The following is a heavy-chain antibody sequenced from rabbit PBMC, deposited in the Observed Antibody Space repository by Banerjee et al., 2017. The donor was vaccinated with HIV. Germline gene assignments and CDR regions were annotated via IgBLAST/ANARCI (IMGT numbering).Heavy chain of an antibody. V-gene: IGHV1S45*01. CDR3: ARGGGYGGDGFNL. J-gene: IGHJ4*01. CDR1: GFSFSSSYW. Sequence: QEQLEESGGGLVQPEGSLTLTCTASGFSFSSSYWICWVRQAPGKGLEWVACIYSGSGSTYYASWAKGRFTISKTSSTTVTLQMTSLTAADTATYFCARGGGYGGDGFNLWGQGTLVTVS. CDR2: IYSGSGST. D-gene: IGHD4-2*01.